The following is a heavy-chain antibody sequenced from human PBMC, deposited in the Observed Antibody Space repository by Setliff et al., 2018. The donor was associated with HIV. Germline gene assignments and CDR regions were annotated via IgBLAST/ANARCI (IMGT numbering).Heavy chain of an antibody. CDR1: GGTFSRYP. Sequence: ASVKVSCKASGGTFSRYPISWVRQAPGQGLEWMGGIIPIFGTTNYAQRFQGRVSITADASTSTAYMELSSLRSEDTAMYFCARDNYYDTSGAIGYWGQGTMVTVSS. D-gene: IGHD3-22*01. CDR2: IIPIFGTT. J-gene: IGHJ4*02. CDR3: ARDNYYDTSGAIGY. V-gene: IGHV1-69*13.